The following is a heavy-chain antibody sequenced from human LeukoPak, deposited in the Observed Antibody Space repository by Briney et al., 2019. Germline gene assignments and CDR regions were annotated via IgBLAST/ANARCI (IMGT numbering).Heavy chain of an antibody. CDR1: GFTFINYR. V-gene: IGHV3-48*01. CDR3: VSYGRDRYSGSYRANYYYYMDV. J-gene: IGHJ6*03. Sequence: PGGSLRLSCAASGFTFINYRMNWVRQAPGKGLEWVSYISSSSSTIYYADSVKGRFTISRDNAKNSLYLQMDSLRAEDTAVYYCVSYGRDRYSGSYRANYYYYMDVWGKGTTVTVSS. CDR2: ISSSSSTI. D-gene: IGHD1-26*01.